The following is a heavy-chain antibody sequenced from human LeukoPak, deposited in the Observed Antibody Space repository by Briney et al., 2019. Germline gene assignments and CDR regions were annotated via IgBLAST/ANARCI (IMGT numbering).Heavy chain of an antibody. V-gene: IGHV1-18*01. CDR3: ARDWCCSGGSCNDCFDP. CDR2: VSGANGIT. Sequence: GASVNVSCKASGYTFSSCGISWVRQAPGQGLEWLGWVSGANGITKYAQKFQGRVTMTTDTSTSTAYMGLTSLRSDDTAVYYCARDWCCSGGSCNDCFDPWGQGTLVTVSS. D-gene: IGHD2-15*01. CDR1: GYTFSSCG. J-gene: IGHJ5*02.